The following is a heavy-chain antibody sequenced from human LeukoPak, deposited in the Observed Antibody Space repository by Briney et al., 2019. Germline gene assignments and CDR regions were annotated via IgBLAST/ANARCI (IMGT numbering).Heavy chain of an antibody. CDR2: IYSGGST. Sequence: GGSLRLSCAASGFTFSNHWMHWVRQAPGKGLEWVSVIYSGGSTYYADSVKGRFTISRDNSKNTLYLQMNSLRAEDTAVYYCARDSVLKPRRRQDSSGYYPAYWGQGTLVTVSS. CDR1: GFTFSNHW. J-gene: IGHJ4*02. CDR3: ARDSVLKPRRRQDSSGYYPAY. V-gene: IGHV3-66*01. D-gene: IGHD3-22*01.